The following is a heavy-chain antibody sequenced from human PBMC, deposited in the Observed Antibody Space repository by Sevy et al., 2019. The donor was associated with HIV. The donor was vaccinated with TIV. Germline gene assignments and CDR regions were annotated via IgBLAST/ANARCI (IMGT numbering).Heavy chain of an antibody. J-gene: IGHJ6*02. CDR2: IKPDGSET. CDR1: GFTFSSYW. D-gene: IGHD1-26*01. CDR3: ARSGGITDYGMDV. V-gene: IGHV3-7*03. Sequence: GGSLRLSCAASGFTFSSYWMSWVRQAPGKGLEWVANIKPDGSETYYVDSVKGRFTISRDNAKSSMYLQMNTLRADDTAVYYCARSGGITDYGMDVWGQGTTVTVSS.